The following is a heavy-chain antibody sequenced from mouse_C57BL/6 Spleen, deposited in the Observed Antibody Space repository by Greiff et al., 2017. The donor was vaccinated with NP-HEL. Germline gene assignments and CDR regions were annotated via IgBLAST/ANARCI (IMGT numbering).Heavy chain of an antibody. D-gene: IGHD1-1*01. J-gene: IGHJ2*01. CDR2: IDPSDSYT. CDR3: ARLQNYYGSSGDY. Sequence: QVQLQQPGAELVRPGTSVKLSCKASGYTFTSYWMHWVKQRPGQGLEWIGVIDPSDSYTNYNQKFKGKATLTVDTSSSTAYMQLSSLTSEDSAVYYCARLQNYYGSSGDYWGQGTTLTVSS. CDR1: GYTFTSYW. V-gene: IGHV1-59*01.